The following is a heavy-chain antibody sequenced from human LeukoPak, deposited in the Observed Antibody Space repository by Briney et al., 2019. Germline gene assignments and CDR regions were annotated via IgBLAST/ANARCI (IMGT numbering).Heavy chain of an antibody. Sequence: GGSLRLSCAASGFTFSSYSMEWVRQAPGKGLEWVSSISSSSYIYYADSVKGRFTISRDNAKNSLYLQMNSLRAEDTAVYYCARDHVFGSGDYWGQGALVTVSS. CDR2: ISSSSYI. J-gene: IGHJ4*02. CDR3: ARDHVFGSGDY. D-gene: IGHD3-10*01. CDR1: GFTFSSYS. V-gene: IGHV3-21*01.